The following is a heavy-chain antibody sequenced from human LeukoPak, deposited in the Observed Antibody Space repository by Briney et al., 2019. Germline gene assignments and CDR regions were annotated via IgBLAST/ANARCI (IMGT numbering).Heavy chain of an antibody. CDR1: GGSFSGYY. Sequence: SETLSLTCAVYGGSFSGYYWSWIRQPPGKGLEGIGEINHSGSTNYNPSLKSRVTISVDTSKNQFSLKLSSVTAADTAVYYCARWLYYDSSGDAFEIWGQGTMVTVSS. V-gene: IGHV4-34*01. CDR2: INHSGST. CDR3: ARWLYYDSSGDAFEI. J-gene: IGHJ3*02. D-gene: IGHD3-22*01.